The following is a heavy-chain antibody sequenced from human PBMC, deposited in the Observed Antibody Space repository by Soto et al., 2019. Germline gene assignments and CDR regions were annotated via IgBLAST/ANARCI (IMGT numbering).Heavy chain of an antibody. CDR2: MNPDSGNT. Sequence: QVQLVQSGAEVKKPGASVKVSCKASGYTFTSYDINWVRQATGQGLEWMGWMNPDSGNTAYAQKFQGRGTMTRNTSISTAYMALSSLRSEYTAVYYCARGSSGWYRDNWFDPWGQGTLVTVSS. D-gene: IGHD6-19*01. V-gene: IGHV1-8*01. CDR1: GYTFTSYD. CDR3: ARGSSGWYRDNWFDP. J-gene: IGHJ5*02.